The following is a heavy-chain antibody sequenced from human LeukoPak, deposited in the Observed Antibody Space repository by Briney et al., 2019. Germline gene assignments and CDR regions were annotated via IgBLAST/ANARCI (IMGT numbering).Heavy chain of an antibody. CDR3: ARGMAAAGKLTDY. V-gene: IGHV3-33*01. Sequence: GGSLRLSCAASGFTFSSYGMHWVRQAPGKGLEWVAVIWYDGSNKYYADSVKGRFTISRDNSKNTLYLQMNSLRAEDTAVYYCARGMAAAGKLTDYWGQGTLVTVSS. CDR1: GFTFSSYG. D-gene: IGHD6-13*01. J-gene: IGHJ4*02. CDR2: IWYDGSNK.